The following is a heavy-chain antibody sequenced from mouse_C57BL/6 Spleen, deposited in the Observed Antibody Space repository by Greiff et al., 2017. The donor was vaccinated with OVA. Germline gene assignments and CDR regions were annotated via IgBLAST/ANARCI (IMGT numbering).Heavy chain of an antibody. J-gene: IGHJ2*01. V-gene: IGHV1-50*01. CDR2: IDPSDSYT. CDR1: GYTFTSYW. CDR3: ARGATTVVAGDY. D-gene: IGHD1-1*01. Sequence: VQLQQPGAELVKPGASVKLSCKASGYTFTSYWMQWVKQRPGQGLEWIGAIDPSDSYTNYNQKFKGKATLTVDTSSSTAYMQRSSLTSEDSAVYYCARGATTVVAGDYWGQGTTLTVSS.